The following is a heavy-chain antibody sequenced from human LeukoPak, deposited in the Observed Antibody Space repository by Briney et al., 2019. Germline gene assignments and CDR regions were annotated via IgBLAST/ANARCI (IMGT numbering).Heavy chain of an antibody. CDR2: ISGGGEST. CDR3: ARVRWGWLPDY. D-gene: IGHD4-23*01. V-gene: IGHV3-23*01. J-gene: IGHJ4*02. CDR1: GFTFRNYV. Sequence: GGSLRLSCAASGFTFRNYVMTWVRQAPGEGLEWVSVISGGGESTYYADSVKGRFTISRDNAKNTLYLQMNSLRAEDTAVYYCARVRWGWLPDYWGQGTLVTVSS.